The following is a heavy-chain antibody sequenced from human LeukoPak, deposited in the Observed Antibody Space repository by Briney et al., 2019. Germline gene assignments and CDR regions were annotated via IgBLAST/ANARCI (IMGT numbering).Heavy chain of an antibody. D-gene: IGHD6-13*01. CDR1: GFTFDDYA. J-gene: IGHJ1*01. CDR3: AKEPFAGTKYFQH. Sequence: PGGSLRLSCAASGFTFDDYAMHWVRQAPGKGLEWVSGISWNSGSIGYADSVKGRFTISRDNAKNSLYLQMNSLRAEDTALYYCAKEPFAGTKYFQHWGQGALVTVSS. V-gene: IGHV3-9*01. CDR2: ISWNSGSI.